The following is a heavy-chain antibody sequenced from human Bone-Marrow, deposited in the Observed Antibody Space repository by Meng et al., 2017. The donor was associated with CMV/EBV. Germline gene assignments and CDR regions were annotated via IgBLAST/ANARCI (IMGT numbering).Heavy chain of an antibody. CDR1: GFTFRIYA. V-gene: IGHV3-30*04. Sequence: GGSLRLSCAASGFTFRIYAMHWVRQAPGKGLEWVALISYDGSDKYHADSVKGRFTISRDNSKNTLYLQMNSLSAEDTAVYYCARVNYDFWSGPYYFDSWGRGTLVTVSS. CDR3: ARVNYDFWSGPYYFDS. D-gene: IGHD3-3*01. CDR2: ISYDGSDK. J-gene: IGHJ4*02.